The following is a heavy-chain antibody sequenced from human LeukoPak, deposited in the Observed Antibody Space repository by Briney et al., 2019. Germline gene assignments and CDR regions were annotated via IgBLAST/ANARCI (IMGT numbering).Heavy chain of an antibody. CDR3: ARDHYYSSGSPSFGY. CDR1: GYTFTGYY. Sequence: ASVKVSCKASGYTFTGYYMHWVRQAPGQGLEWMGWMSPSGGTDYAQKFQGRVTMTRDTSITTAYMELDSLRSDDTAVYYCARDHYYSSGSPSFGYWGQGTLVTVSS. J-gene: IGHJ4*02. V-gene: IGHV1-2*02. CDR2: MSPSGGT. D-gene: IGHD3-10*01.